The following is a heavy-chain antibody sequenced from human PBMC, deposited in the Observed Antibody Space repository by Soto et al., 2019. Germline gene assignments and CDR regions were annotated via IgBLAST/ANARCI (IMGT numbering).Heavy chain of an antibody. CDR2: VYYSGST. CDR3: ARDLGEEARPIF. Sequence: SETLSLTCTVSGGSVSSGSCYCSWIRQPPGKGLEGIGYVYYSGSTNYNPSLKSRVTISVATSKNQFSLKLSPVTAADTAVYYCARDLGEEARPIFWGQGTLATVS. D-gene: IGHD6-6*01. V-gene: IGHV4-61*01. J-gene: IGHJ4*02. CDR1: GGSVSSGSCY.